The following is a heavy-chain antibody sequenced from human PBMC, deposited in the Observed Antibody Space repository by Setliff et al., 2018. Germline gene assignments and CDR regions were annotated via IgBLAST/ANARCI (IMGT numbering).Heavy chain of an antibody. J-gene: IGHJ4*02. Sequence: GGSLRLSCVASGFNLHVYTMEWVRQAPGKGLDWVSPISSNSNYIYTADSLKGRLTVSRDNAKNSLYLQSDSLTADDTAVYYCARGSLSGTTYPSDYWGQGTLVTVSS. V-gene: IGHV3-21*01. CDR2: ISSNSNYI. CDR3: ARGSLSGTTYPSDY. D-gene: IGHD1-7*01. CDR1: GFNLHVYT.